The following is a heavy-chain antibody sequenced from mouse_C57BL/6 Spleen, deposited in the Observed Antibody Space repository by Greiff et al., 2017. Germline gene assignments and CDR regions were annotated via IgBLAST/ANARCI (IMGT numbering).Heavy chain of an antibody. CDR3: ARRVFCYGSSLWYFDV. Sequence: QVQLKQSGAELARPGASVKLSCKASGYTFTSYGISWVKQRTGQGLEWIGEIYPRSGNTYYNEKFKGKATLTADKSSSTAYMVLRSLTSEDSAVYFCARRVFCYGSSLWYFDVWGTGTTVTVSS. CDR1: GYTFTSYG. J-gene: IGHJ1*03. V-gene: IGHV1-81*01. D-gene: IGHD1-1*01. CDR2: IYPRSGNT.